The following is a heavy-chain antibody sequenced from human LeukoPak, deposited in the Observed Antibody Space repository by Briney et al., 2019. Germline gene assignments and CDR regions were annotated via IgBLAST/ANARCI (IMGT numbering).Heavy chain of an antibody. D-gene: IGHD6-13*01. Sequence: SETLSLTCTVSGGSISSSSYYWGWIRQPPGKGLEWIGSIYYSGSTYYNPSLKSRVTMSVDTSKNQFSLKLSSVTAADTAVYYCARDPYGQLDWFDPWGQGTLVTVSS. J-gene: IGHJ5*02. CDR1: GGSISSSSYY. CDR3: ARDPYGQLDWFDP. V-gene: IGHV4-39*07. CDR2: IYYSGST.